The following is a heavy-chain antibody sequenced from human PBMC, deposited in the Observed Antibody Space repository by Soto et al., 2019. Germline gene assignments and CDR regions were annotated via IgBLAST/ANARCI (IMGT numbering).Heavy chain of an antibody. CDR1: GFPFNNAW. D-gene: IGHD3-16*01. CDR2: VKSRDYGGTV. CDR3: TPYTINVRGGVV. Sequence: DVQLVESGGGLVKPGGSLRLSCAASGFPFNNAWMNWVRQAPGNGLEWVGRVKSRDYGGTVDYAAPAKGRFIISREDSISTMLLQMNSLQTEDSAVDYCTPYTINVRGGVVWGQGTTVTVSS. J-gene: IGHJ3*01. V-gene: IGHV3-15*07.